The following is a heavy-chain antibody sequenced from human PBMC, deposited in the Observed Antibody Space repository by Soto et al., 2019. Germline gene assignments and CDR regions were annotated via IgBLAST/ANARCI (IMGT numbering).Heavy chain of an antibody. CDR3: SRENWFQDY. CDR2: IKNDGSEQ. D-gene: IGHD3-10*01. CDR1: GFTFSTYY. J-gene: IGHJ4*02. V-gene: IGHV3-7*03. Sequence: DVQLVESGGGLVQPGGSLRLSCAASGFTFSTYYMTWVRQAPGKGREWVASIKNDGSEQYYVDSVKGRFTISRDNAKNSLYLQMNSLRAGDTALYYCSRENWFQDYWGQGTRVTVSS.